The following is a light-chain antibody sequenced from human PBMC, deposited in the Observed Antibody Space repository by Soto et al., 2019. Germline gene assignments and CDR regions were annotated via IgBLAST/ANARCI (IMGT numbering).Light chain of an antibody. V-gene: IGKV3-11*01. CDR2: DTS. J-gene: IGKJ2*01. Sequence: EIVLTQSPATLSLSPGERATLSCRASQSVGSYLAWYQHKPDQAPRLLIYDTSNRATGIPARFSGSGSGTDFTLTISSLEPEDFAVYYCQQRSNWPPSTFGQGTKLEIK. CDR3: QQRSNWPPST. CDR1: QSVGSY.